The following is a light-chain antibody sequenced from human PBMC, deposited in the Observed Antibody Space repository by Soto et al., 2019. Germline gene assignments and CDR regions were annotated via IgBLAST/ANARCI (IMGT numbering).Light chain of an antibody. J-gene: IGKJ5*01. CDR1: QSISSW. Sequence: ETQMTQFPSTLSASLGDRVTITCRASQSISSWLAWYQQKPGKVPNLLMYKASSIESGVPSRFSGSGSGTEFTLTINNLEPDDFGAYYCQQYNSYPLTFGQGTRLEIK. CDR3: QQYNSYPLT. CDR2: KAS. V-gene: IGKV1-5*03.